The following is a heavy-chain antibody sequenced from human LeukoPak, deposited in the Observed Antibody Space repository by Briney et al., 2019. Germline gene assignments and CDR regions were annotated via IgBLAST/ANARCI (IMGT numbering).Heavy chain of an antibody. V-gene: IGHV3-66*01. CDR3: ANGESSGWPYNF. CDR1: GFIVSTNF. CDR2: LYSGGNT. D-gene: IGHD6-19*01. J-gene: IGHJ4*02. Sequence: GGSLRLSCAASGFIVSTNFMSWVRQVPGKGLEWVAVLYSGGNTYYADSVKGRFTISRDNSKNTVFLQMNSLRVEDTAVYYCANGESSGWPYNFWGQGTLVTVSS.